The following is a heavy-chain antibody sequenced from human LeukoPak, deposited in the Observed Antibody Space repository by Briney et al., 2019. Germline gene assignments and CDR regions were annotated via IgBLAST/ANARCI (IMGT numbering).Heavy chain of an antibody. J-gene: IGHJ4*02. CDR1: GGSISSYY. CDR3: ARHRAVAGRGFDY. D-gene: IGHD6-19*01. CDR2: IYYSGST. V-gene: IGHV4-59*08. Sequence: PSETLSLTCTVSGGSISSYYWSWIRQPPGQGLEWTGYIYYSGSTNYSPSLMSRVTISVDTSKNQFSLKLSSVTAADTAVYYCARHRAVAGRGFDYWGQGILVTVSS.